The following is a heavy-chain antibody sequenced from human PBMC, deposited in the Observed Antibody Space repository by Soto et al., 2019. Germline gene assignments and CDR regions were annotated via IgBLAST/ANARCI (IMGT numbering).Heavy chain of an antibody. V-gene: IGHV3-11*01. Sequence: GGSLRLSCAASGFTFSDYYMSWIRQAPGKGLEWVSYISSSGSTIDYADSVKSRYPISRDNATNSLYLPMNSLSAADTAVYYCARLPSGIVGATNWFDLWGQGTLVTVSS. D-gene: IGHD1-26*01. J-gene: IGHJ5*02. CDR2: ISSSGSTI. CDR1: GFTFSDYY. CDR3: ARLPSGIVGATNWFDL.